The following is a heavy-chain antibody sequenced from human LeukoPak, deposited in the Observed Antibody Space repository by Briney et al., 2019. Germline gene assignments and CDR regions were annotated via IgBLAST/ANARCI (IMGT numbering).Heavy chain of an antibody. J-gene: IGHJ3*02. CDR2: MNPNSGNT. CDR1: GYTFTSYD. V-gene: IGHV1-8*03. D-gene: IGHD3-22*01. CDR3: ARRPRYYYDSSGPGHAFDI. Sequence: GSVKVSCKASGYTFTSYDINWVRQATGQGLEWMGWMNPNSGNTGYAQKFQGRVTITRNTSISTAYMELSSLRSEDTAVYYCARRPRYYYDSSGPGHAFDIWGQGTMVTVSS.